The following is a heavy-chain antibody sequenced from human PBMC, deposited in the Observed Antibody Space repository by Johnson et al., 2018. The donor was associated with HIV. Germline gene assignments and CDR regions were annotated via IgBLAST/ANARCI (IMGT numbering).Heavy chain of an antibody. Sequence: QVQLVESGGGLVKPGGSPRLSCAASGFTFSDYYMSWIRQAPGKGLAWVSYISSSGSTIYYAASVKGRFTISRDNAKNSLYLQMNSLRAGDTAVYYCAREAQTHAFDIWGQGTRVTVSS. CDR2: ISSSGSTI. CDR1: GFTFSDYY. V-gene: IGHV3-11*04. CDR3: AREAQTHAFDI. D-gene: IGHD4-23*01. J-gene: IGHJ3*02.